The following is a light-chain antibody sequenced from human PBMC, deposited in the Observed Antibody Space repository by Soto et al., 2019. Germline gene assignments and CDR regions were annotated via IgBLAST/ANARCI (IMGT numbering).Light chain of an antibody. CDR2: AAS. V-gene: IGKV1-9*01. Sequence: DLQLTQSPSFLSASVGDRVTITCRASQGISSYLAWYQQKPGKAPKLLIYAASTLQSGVPSRFSGSGSGTEFTLTISSLQPEDFATYYCQQLNIYPFTFGGGTKVEI. J-gene: IGKJ4*01. CDR3: QQLNIYPFT. CDR1: QGISSY.